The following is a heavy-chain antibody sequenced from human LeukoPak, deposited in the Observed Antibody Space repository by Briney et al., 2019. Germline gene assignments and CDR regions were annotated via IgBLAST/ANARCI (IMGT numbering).Heavy chain of an antibody. CDR1: GFTYSTYV. Sequence: GGSLRLSCSVSGFTYSTYVMHWVRQAPGKGLEYVSAISSNGDNTYYADSVKGRLTISRDNSKNTLYLQMSSLRPDDTAVYFCVRGTGYWGQGTLVTVSS. V-gene: IGHV3-64D*06. CDR3: VRGTGY. CDR2: ISSNGDNT. J-gene: IGHJ4*02.